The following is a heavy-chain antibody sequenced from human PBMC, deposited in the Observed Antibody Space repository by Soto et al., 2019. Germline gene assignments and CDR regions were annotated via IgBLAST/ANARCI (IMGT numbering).Heavy chain of an antibody. CDR2: IYYSGSA. V-gene: IGHV4-39*01. Sequence: LQLQESGPGLVKPSETLSLTCTVSGGSITSNAYYWGWIRQPPGKGLEWLGYIYYSGSASYNPSLKSRATMSVDTSKNQFSLKLSSVTAAATAVYYCARRPKRGSYSWCFDYWGQGTLVTVSS. CDR3: ARRPKRGSYSWCFDY. J-gene: IGHJ4*02. D-gene: IGHD1-26*01. CDR1: GGSITSNAYY.